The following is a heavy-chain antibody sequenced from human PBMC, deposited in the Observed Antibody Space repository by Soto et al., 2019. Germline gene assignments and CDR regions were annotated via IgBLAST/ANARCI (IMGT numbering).Heavy chain of an antibody. CDR3: ARDRCSGGSCYLDNWFDP. Sequence: ASVKVSCKASGYTFTSYGISWVRQAPGQGLEWMGWISAYNGNTNYAQKLQGRVTMTTDTSTGTAYMELRGLRSDDTAVYYCARDRCSGGSCYLDNWFDPWGQGTLVTVSS. V-gene: IGHV1-18*01. CDR2: ISAYNGNT. J-gene: IGHJ5*02. D-gene: IGHD2-15*01. CDR1: GYTFTSYG.